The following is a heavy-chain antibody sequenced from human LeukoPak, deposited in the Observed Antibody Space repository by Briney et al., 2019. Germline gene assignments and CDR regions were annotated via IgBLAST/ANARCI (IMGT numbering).Heavy chain of an antibody. D-gene: IGHD5-18*01. J-gene: IGHJ4*02. CDR2: MSGSSNYI. V-gene: IGHV3-21*01. CDR1: GFILSSYS. Sequence: GGSLRLSCAASGFILSSYSINWVRQAPGKGLEWVSCMSGSSNYIYYTDSVKGRFTLSRDNAKNSLSLQMNSLRAEDTAVYYCARGRGSSYGDPFDYWGQGTLVTVSS. CDR3: ARGRGSSYGDPFDY.